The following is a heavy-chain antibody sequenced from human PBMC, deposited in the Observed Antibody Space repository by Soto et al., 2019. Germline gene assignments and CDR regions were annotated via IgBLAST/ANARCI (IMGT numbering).Heavy chain of an antibody. CDR2: IRGKPNGGAT. CDR3: TRDFQGQYYYGMDV. J-gene: IGHJ6*02. Sequence: GGSLRLSCTASGFTFGDYAMNWVRQAPGKGLEWVGFIRGKPNGGATDYAASLKGRFTISRDDSGSVAYLQMNSLKTEDTAVYYCTRDFQGQYYYGMDVWGQGTTVTVSS. V-gene: IGHV3-49*04. CDR1: GFTFGDYA.